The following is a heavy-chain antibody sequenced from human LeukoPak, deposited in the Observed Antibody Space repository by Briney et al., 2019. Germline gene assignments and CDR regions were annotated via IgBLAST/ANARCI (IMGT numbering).Heavy chain of an antibody. CDR2: MYYTGSS. CDR1: GGSISSFY. Sequence: PSQTLSLTCTVSGGSISSFYWGWIRQPPAKGLEWIGYMYYTGSSNYNPPLKSRVTISVDTSKNQFSLKLSSVTAADTAVYYCARVVGATKGRYMFYYYYGMDVWGQGTTVTVSS. CDR3: ARVVGATKGRYMFYYYYGMDV. J-gene: IGHJ6*02. D-gene: IGHD1-26*01. V-gene: IGHV4-59*01.